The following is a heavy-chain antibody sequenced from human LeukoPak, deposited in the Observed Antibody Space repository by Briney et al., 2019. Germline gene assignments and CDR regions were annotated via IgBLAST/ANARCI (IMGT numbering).Heavy chain of an antibody. D-gene: IGHD3-22*01. J-gene: IGHJ4*02. CDR2: ISAYNGHT. Sequence: ASVKVSCKASGYTFTSYGLTWVRQAPGQGLECMGWISAYNGHTKYPQKLQGRVTMTTDTSTSTAYMELRSLRSDDTAVYYCARGLPPRRNYDSSGYYSYYFDYWGQGTLVTVSS. CDR1: GYTFTSYG. V-gene: IGHV1-18*01. CDR3: ARGLPPRRNYDSSGYYSYYFDY.